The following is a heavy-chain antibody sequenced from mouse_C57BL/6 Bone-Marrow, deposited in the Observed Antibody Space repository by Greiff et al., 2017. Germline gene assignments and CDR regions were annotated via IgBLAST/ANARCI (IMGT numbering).Heavy chain of an antibody. V-gene: IGHV1-69*01. Sequence: QVQLQQPGAELVMPGASVKLSCKASGYTFTSYWMHWVKQRPGQGLEWIGEIDPSDSYTNYNQKFKGKSTLTVDKSSSTAYMQLSSLTSEDSTVYDGARECYIGCSLYYYAMDYWGQGTSVTVSS. J-gene: IGHJ4*01. CDR3: ARECYIGCSLYYYAMDY. D-gene: IGHD1-1*01. CDR1: GYTFTSYW. CDR2: IDPSDSYT.